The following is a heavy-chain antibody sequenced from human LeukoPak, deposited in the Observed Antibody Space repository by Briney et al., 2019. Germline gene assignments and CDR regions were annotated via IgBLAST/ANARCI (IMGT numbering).Heavy chain of an antibody. J-gene: IGHJ4*02. CDR1: GFTFSSYT. CDR2: ISITSSTI. CDR3: ARDRAYDSSSWYPRGTLFDY. V-gene: IGHV3-48*01. D-gene: IGHD6-13*01. Sequence: GSLRLSCAASGFTFSSYTMNCGPHAPGKGLESVSYISITSSTIYYAHSLKGRFTISRDNAKTSLYLQIHSLTPEATAVYYCARDRAYDSSSWYPRGTLFDYWGQGTLVTVSS.